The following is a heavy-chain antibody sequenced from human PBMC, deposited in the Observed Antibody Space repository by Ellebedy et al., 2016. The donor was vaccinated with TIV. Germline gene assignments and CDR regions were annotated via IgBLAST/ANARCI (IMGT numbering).Heavy chain of an antibody. CDR1: GLTVSNNY. CDR3: ARGASLYGDYVFDY. Sequence: PGGSLRLSFAVSGLTVSNNYMTWVRQAPGKGLEWVSLIYSGGSTYYADSVKGRFTISRDNSKNTVYLQMNSLRAEDTAVYYCARGASLYGDYVFDYWGQGTLVTVSS. V-gene: IGHV3-66*02. CDR2: IYSGGST. D-gene: IGHD4-17*01. J-gene: IGHJ4*02.